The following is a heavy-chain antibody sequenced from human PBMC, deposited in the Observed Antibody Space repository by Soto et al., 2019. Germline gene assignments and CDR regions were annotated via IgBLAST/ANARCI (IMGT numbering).Heavy chain of an antibody. V-gene: IGHV1-2*04. Sequence: QVQLVQSGAEVKKPGASVKVSCKASGYTFTGYYMHWVRQAPGQGLEWMGWINPNSGGTNYAQKFQGWVTMTRDTSISTAYMELSRLGSDDTAVYYCARGSDIVVVVAADENFDYWGQGTLVTVSS. J-gene: IGHJ4*02. CDR2: INPNSGGT. CDR1: GYTFTGYY. CDR3: ARGSDIVVVVAADENFDY. D-gene: IGHD2-15*01.